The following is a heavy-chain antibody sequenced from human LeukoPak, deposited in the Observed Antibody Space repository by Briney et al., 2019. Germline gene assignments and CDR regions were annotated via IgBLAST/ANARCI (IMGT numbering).Heavy chain of an antibody. V-gene: IGHV1-46*01. CDR1: GYTFTSYY. Sequence: ASVKVSCKASGYTFTSYYMHWVRQAPGQGLEWMGIINPSGGSTSYAQKFQGRVTMTRDTSTSTVYMELSSLRSEDTAVHYCARDLSGDSSGSPIDYWGQGTQVTVSS. CDR3: ARDLSGDSSGSPIDY. D-gene: IGHD3-22*01. CDR2: INPSGGST. J-gene: IGHJ4*02.